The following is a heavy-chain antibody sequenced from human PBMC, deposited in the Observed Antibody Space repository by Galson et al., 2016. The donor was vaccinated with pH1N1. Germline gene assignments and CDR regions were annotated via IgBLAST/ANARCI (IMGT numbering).Heavy chain of an antibody. V-gene: IGHV1-69*01. D-gene: IGHD3-22*01. Sequence: CKASGGTFSTYSITWVRQAPGQGLEWMGGIIPLFDTANYAQKFQDRVTITADESTSTVYMELSSLRSDDTAVYYCARGGRDSSGYWDNLYYKLDVWGQGTTVTVSS. J-gene: IGHJ6*02. CDR2: IIPLFDTA. CDR1: GGTFSTYS. CDR3: ARGGRDSSGYWDNLYYKLDV.